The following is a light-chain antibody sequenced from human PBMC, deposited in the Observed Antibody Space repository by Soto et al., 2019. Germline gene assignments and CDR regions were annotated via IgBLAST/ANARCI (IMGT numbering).Light chain of an antibody. CDR2: ADT. V-gene: IGLV1-40*01. CDR1: SSNIGAGYD. Sequence: QSVLTQPPSVSGAPGQRITISCTGSSSNIGAGYDVHWYRQLPGTAPKLLIFADTKRPSGVPDRFSGSKSGTSASLAITGLQAEDEADYYCATWDDSVYVFGSGTKLTVL. CDR3: ATWDDSVYV. J-gene: IGLJ1*01.